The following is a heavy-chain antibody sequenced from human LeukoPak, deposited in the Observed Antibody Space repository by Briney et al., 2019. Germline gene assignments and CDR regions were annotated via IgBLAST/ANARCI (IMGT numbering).Heavy chain of an antibody. CDR3: ARDETTYYYDSSVWYDP. D-gene: IGHD3-22*01. CDR2: ISTSGST. Sequence: SGTLSLTCTVSGGSICGYCWSWIRHPAGQGPEWIGRISTSGSTNYNPSLTSRVTMSVDTSKNQFSLKLSSVTAADTAVYYCARDETTYYYDSSVWYDPWGQGTLVTVSS. J-gene: IGHJ5*02. CDR1: GGSICGYC. V-gene: IGHV4-4*07.